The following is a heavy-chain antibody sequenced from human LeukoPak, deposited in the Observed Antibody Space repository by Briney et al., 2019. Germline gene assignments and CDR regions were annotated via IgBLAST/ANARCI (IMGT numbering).Heavy chain of an antibody. CDR2: IGTAGDT. Sequence: GGSLRLSCAASGFTFSSYDMHWVRQATGKGLEWVSAIGTAGDTYYPGSVKGRFTISRENAKNSLYLQMNSLRAGDTAVYYCARAKGYCSGGSCYSIFDCWGQGTLVTVSS. J-gene: IGHJ4*02. D-gene: IGHD2-15*01. V-gene: IGHV3-13*01. CDR3: ARAKGYCSGGSCYSIFDC. CDR1: GFTFSSYD.